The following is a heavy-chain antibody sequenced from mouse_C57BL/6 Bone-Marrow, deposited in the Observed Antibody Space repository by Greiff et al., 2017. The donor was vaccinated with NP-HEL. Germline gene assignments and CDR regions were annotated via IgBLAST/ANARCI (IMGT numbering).Heavy chain of an antibody. CDR3: ARGGVLRWYFDV. CDR1: GYTFTSYW. J-gene: IGHJ1*03. D-gene: IGHD1-1*01. V-gene: IGHV1-55*01. Sequence: QVQLQQPGAELVKPGASVKMSCKASGYTFTSYWITWVKQRPGQGLEWIGDIYPGSGSTNYNEKFTSKAPLTVDSSSSTAYMQLSSQTSEDAAVYYGARGGVLRWYFDVWGTVTTVTVSS. CDR2: IYPGSGST.